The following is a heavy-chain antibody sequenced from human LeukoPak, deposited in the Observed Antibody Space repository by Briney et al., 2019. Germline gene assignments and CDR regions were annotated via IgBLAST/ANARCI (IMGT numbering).Heavy chain of an antibody. CDR3: ARGYYDFWSGYPPYGMDV. D-gene: IGHD3-3*01. CDR2: INPNSGGT. V-gene: IGHV1-2*02. Sequence: ASVKVSCKASGYTFTGYYMHWVRQAPGQGLEWMGWINPNSGGTNYAQKFQGRVTMTRDTSISTAYMELSRLRSDDTAVYYCARGYYDFWSGYPPYGMDVWGQGTTVTVSS. CDR1: GYTFTGYY. J-gene: IGHJ6*02.